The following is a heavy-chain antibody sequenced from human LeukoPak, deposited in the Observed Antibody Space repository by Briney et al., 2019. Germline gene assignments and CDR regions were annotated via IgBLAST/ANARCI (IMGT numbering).Heavy chain of an antibody. CDR1: GFTFSSYA. V-gene: IGHV3-23*01. D-gene: IGHD6-19*01. J-gene: IGHJ6*03. CDR2: ISGSGGST. Sequence: PGGSLRLSCAASGFTFSSYAMSWVRQAPGKGLEWVSAISGSGGSTYYADSVKGRFTISRDNSKNTLYLQMNSLRAEDTAVYYCAKDGLWGSGWYSSYYYYMDVWGKGTTVTVSS. CDR3: AKDGLWGSGWYSSYYYYMDV.